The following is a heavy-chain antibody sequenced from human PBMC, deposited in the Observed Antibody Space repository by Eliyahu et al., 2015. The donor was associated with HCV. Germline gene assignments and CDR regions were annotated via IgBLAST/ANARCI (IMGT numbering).Heavy chain of an antibody. CDR1: GFXFSSYW. J-gene: IGHJ4*02. Sequence: EVQLVESGGGLVQPGGSLRLSCAASGFXFSSYWXSWVRQAPGKGLEWVANIKQDGSEKYYVDSVKGRFTISRDNAKNSLYLQMNSLRAEDTAVYYCARVGRAGGISRERLLPHFDYWGQGTLVTVSS. CDR3: ARVGRAGGISRERLLPHFDY. V-gene: IGHV3-7*05. CDR2: IKQDGSEK. D-gene: IGHD1-1*01.